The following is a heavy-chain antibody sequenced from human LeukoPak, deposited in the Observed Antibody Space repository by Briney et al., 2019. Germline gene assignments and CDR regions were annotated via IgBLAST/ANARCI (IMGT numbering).Heavy chain of an antibody. CDR3: VKGACSTTSCHLDY. CDR2: ISNNGDRT. Sequence: GGSLRLSCSASGFTFITHAIHWVRQAPGEGLEHVSGISNNGDRTYYTDSVKGRFTISRDDSKNTLYLQMSSLRAEDTAVYYCVKGACSTTSCHLDYWGQGTLVTVSS. V-gene: IGHV3-64D*06. J-gene: IGHJ4*02. CDR1: GFTFITHA. D-gene: IGHD2-2*01.